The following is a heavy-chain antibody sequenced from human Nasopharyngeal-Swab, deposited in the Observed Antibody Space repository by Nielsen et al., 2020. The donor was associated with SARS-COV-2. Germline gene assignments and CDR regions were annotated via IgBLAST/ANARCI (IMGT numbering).Heavy chain of an antibody. CDR3: ARARRGVDYYMDV. J-gene: IGHJ6*03. D-gene: IGHD3-10*01. Sequence: GESLKISCAASGFTFSSYSMNWVRQAPGKGLEWVSSISSSSSYIYYADSVKGRFTNSRDNAKNSLYLQMNSLRAEDTAVYYCARARRGVDYYMDVWGKGTTVTVSS. CDR2: ISSSSSYI. CDR1: GFTFSSYS. V-gene: IGHV3-21*01.